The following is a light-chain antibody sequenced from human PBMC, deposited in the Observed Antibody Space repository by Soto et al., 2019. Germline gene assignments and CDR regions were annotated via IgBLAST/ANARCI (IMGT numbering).Light chain of an antibody. CDR2: AAS. CDR1: QSISNH. J-gene: IGKJ4*01. Sequence: DIQMTQSPSSLSASVEDRVIITCRASQSISNHLNWYQQKPGKAPKLLIFAASSLQSGVPSRFSGSRSGTDFTLSINSLQPEDFATYYCQQAYSTPLTFGGGTKVDIK. CDR3: QQAYSTPLT. V-gene: IGKV1-39*01.